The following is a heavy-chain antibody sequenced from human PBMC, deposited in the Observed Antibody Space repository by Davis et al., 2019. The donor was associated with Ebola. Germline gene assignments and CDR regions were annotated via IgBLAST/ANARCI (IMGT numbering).Heavy chain of an antibody. D-gene: IGHD1-26*01. J-gene: IGHJ3*02. CDR2: ISSSSSTI. V-gene: IGHV3-48*04. CDR1: GFTFSSYS. CDR3: AKTRSYDAFDI. Sequence: GGSLRLSCAASGFTFSSYSMNWVRQAPGKGLEWVSYISSSSSTIYYADSVKGRFTISRDNAKNSLYLQMNSRRAEDTAVYYCAKTRSYDAFDIWGQGTMVTVSS.